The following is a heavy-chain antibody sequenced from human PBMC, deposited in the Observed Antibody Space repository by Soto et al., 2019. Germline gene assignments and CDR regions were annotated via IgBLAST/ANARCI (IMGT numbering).Heavy chain of an antibody. CDR1: GYSFSDYA. D-gene: IGHD1-7*01. CDR3: AGSHENYPDIFAY. V-gene: IGHV1-3*01. Sequence: QVQLVQSGAEVKKPGASLKLSCKASGYSFSDYAIHWVRQAPGQRLEWMGWINAGLGHTKYSQIFQGRVTITRDTSASTTDMQLSSLTSEDTAVYYCAGSHENYPDIFAYWGQGTLVSVSS. J-gene: IGHJ4*02. CDR2: INAGLGHT.